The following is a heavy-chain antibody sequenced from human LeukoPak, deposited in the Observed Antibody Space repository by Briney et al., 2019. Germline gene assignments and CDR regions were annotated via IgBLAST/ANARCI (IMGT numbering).Heavy chain of an antibody. CDR1: GGSIRSSSYY. CDR3: ARLGNTDYYYYYYMDV. D-gene: IGHD7-27*01. CDR2: IYYSGST. Sequence: PSESLSLTCSVSGGSIRSSSYYWGWIRQPPGKGLEWIGSIYYSGSTNYNPSLKSRVTISVDTSKTQFSLRLSSVTAADTAVYYCARLGNTDYYYYYYMDVWGKGTTVTVSS. J-gene: IGHJ6*03. V-gene: IGHV4-39*01.